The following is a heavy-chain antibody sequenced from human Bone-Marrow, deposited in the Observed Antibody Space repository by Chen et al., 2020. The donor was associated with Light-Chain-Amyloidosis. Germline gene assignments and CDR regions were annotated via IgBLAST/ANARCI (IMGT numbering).Heavy chain of an antibody. Sequence: QVQLQESGPGLVKPSETLSLTCTVAGDARTSSYWNWIRAPAGKGLEWIGRVFISGGTTYNPSLNSRVTMSVDTSKMQFSLKVRSVTAADTAVYFCARDPLYGDSRLFDFWGQGALVTVSS. D-gene: IGHD4-17*01. CDR3: ARDPLYGDSRLFDF. J-gene: IGHJ4*02. CDR1: GDARTSSY. CDR2: VFISGGT. V-gene: IGHV4-4*07.